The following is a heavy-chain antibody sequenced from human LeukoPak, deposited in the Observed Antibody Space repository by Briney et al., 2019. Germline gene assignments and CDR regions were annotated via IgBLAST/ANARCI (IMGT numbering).Heavy chain of an antibody. V-gene: IGHV4-4*07. Sequence: PSETLSLTCTVSGVSISSYYWSWIRQPAGKGLEWIGRIYTSGSTNYNPSLKSRVTMSVDTSKNQFSLKLSSVTAADTALYYCAREREPGGSYYYYMDVWGKGTTVTVSS. CDR1: GVSISSYY. CDR3: AREREPGGSYYYYMDV. D-gene: IGHD1-26*01. J-gene: IGHJ6*03. CDR2: IYTSGST.